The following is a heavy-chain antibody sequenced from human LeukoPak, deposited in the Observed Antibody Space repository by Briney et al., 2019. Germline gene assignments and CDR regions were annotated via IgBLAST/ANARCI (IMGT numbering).Heavy chain of an antibody. CDR3: ARDPYSGSYGADYYYYMDV. CDR2: ISGSGGST. CDR1: GFTFSSYA. Sequence: GGSLRLSCAASGFTFSSYAMSWVRQAPGKGLEWVSAISGSGGSTYYADSVKGRFTISRDNAKNSLYLQMNSLRAEDTAVYYCARDPYSGSYGADYYYYMDVWGKGTTVTISS. J-gene: IGHJ6*03. V-gene: IGHV3-23*01. D-gene: IGHD1-26*01.